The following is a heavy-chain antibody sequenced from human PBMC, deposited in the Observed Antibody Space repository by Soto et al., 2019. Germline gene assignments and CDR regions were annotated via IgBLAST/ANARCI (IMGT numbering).Heavy chain of an antibody. Sequence: SETLSLTCPVSGGSISSYYSSWIRQPPGKGLEWIGYIYYSGSTNYNPSLKSRVTISVDTSKNQFSLKLSSVTAADTAVYYCARVDIVATTQYYYYGMDVWGQGTTVTVSS. CDR1: GGSISSYY. V-gene: IGHV4-59*01. CDR3: ARVDIVATTQYYYYGMDV. J-gene: IGHJ6*02. D-gene: IGHD5-12*01. CDR2: IYYSGST.